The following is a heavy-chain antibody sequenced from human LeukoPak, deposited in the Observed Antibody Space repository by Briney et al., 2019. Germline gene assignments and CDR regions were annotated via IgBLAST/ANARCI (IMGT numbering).Heavy chain of an antibody. CDR2: ISYDGSTK. V-gene: IGHV3-30*03. D-gene: IGHD3-10*01. CDR1: GFTFSSYG. CDR3: ARGGESLDAFDI. J-gene: IGHJ3*02. Sequence: PGGSLRLSCAASGFTFSSYGMHWVRQAPGKGLEWMSSISYDGSTKYYADSVKGRFTISRDQSKNTLYLHLNSLRPEDTAVYLCARGGESLDAFDIWGQGTMVTVSS.